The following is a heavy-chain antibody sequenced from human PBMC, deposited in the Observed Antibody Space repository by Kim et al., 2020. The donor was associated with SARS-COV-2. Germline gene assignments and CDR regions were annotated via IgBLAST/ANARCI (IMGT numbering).Heavy chain of an antibody. D-gene: IGHD4-17*01. Sequence: GGSLRLSCAASAFTFSSYWMSWVRQAPGKGLEWVANIKQDGSEIYYVDSVKGRFTISRDNAKNTLFQQMNSLRAEDTAVYYCARSVYGDSPFDYWGQGTLVTVSS. V-gene: IGHV3-7*03. CDR2: IKQDGSEI. CDR3: ARSVYGDSPFDY. J-gene: IGHJ4*02. CDR1: AFTFSSYW.